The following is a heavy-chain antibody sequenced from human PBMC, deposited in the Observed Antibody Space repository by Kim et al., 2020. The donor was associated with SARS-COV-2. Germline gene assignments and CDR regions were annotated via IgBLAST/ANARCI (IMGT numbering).Heavy chain of an antibody. D-gene: IGHD1-26*01. CDR1: GFTFSSYA. Sequence: GGSLRLSCAASGFTFSSYAMHWVRQAPGKGLEWVAVISYDGSNKYYADSVKGRFTISRDNSKNTLYLQMNSLRAEDTAVYYCARGGVGAPDAFDIWGQGTMVTVSS. CDR2: ISYDGSNK. V-gene: IGHV3-30*04. J-gene: IGHJ3*02. CDR3: ARGGVGAPDAFDI.